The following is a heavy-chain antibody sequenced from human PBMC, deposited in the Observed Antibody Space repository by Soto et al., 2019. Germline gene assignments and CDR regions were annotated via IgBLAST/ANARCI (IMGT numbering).Heavy chain of an antibody. CDR2: ISSGSSYI. CDR3: ARGEVNYYDSRGYTPFDY. Sequence: PGGSLRLSCTASGFTFSTYSMNWVRQAPGKRLEWVSSISSGSSYIYYADSLKGRFTISRDDAKNSLYLQMDSLRAEDTAVYYCARGEVNYYDSRGYTPFDYWGQGTLVTVSS. V-gene: IGHV3-21*01. CDR1: GFTFSTYS. D-gene: IGHD3-22*01. J-gene: IGHJ4*02.